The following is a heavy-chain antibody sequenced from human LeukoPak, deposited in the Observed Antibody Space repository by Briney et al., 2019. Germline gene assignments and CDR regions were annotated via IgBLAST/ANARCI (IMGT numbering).Heavy chain of an antibody. CDR3: ARHSPLDSLGYSSSWYVNYYYYGMDV. CDR2: IYYSGST. Sequence: SETLSLTCTVSGGSISSSSYYWGWIRQPPGKGLEWIGSIYYSGSTYYNPSLKSRVTISVDTSKNQFSLKLSSVTAADTAVYHCARHSPLDSLGYSSSWYVNYYYYGMDVWGQGTTVTVSS. V-gene: IGHV4-39*01. D-gene: IGHD6-13*01. J-gene: IGHJ6*02. CDR1: GGSISSSSYY.